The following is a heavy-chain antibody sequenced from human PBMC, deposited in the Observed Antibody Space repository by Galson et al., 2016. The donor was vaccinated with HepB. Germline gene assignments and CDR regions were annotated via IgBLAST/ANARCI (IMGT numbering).Heavy chain of an antibody. D-gene: IGHD3-3*01. Sequence: SETLSLTCSVSGGSINNYYWNWIRQPPGKGLEWIGYIHYSGSTNYNPSLKSRVTLSTDTSKNQFSLKLTSVTAADTAVYFCARGNVIFGVVNPAFDYWGQGTLITVSS. CDR2: IHYSGST. CDR1: GGSINNYY. J-gene: IGHJ4*02. V-gene: IGHV4-59*08. CDR3: ARGNVIFGVVNPAFDY.